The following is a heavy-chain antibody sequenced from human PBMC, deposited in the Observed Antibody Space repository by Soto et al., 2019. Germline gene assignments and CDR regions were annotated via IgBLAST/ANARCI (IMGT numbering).Heavy chain of an antibody. J-gene: IGHJ4*02. CDR2: ISGSGGST. Sequence: EVQLVESGGGFVKPGGSLRLSCAASGFTFSDAWMSWVRQAPGKGLEWVSGISGSGGSTYYADSVKGRFTISRDNSKNTLYLQMNSLRAEDTAVYYCAKERSCSGGSCYSAFDYWGQGTLVTVSS. CDR1: GFTFSDAW. V-gene: IGHV3-23*04. CDR3: AKERSCSGGSCYSAFDY. D-gene: IGHD2-15*01.